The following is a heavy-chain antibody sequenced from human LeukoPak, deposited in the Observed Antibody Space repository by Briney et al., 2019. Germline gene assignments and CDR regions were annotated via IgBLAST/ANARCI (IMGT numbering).Heavy chain of an antibody. CDR2: IIPVFGTV. J-gene: IGHJ4*02. D-gene: IGHD3-22*01. Sequence: ASVKVSCKPSGGTFSTYGVTWVRQAPGQGLEWMGRIIPVFGTVSYAEKFQGRVTIITDDSSSSAYMELRSLRAEDTAVYYCAKGSNYYDSSGHYWGQGTLVTVSS. V-gene: IGHV1-69*05. CDR1: GGTFSTYG. CDR3: AKGSNYYDSSGHY.